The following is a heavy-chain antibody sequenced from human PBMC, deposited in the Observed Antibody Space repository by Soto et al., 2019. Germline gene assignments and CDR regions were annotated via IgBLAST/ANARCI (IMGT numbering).Heavy chain of an antibody. J-gene: IGHJ3*02. CDR3: AKGYGDYPYAFDI. V-gene: IGHV1-69*02. CDR2: IIPILGIA. Sequence: SVKVSCKASGGTFSSYTISWVRQAPGQGLEWMGRIIPILGIANYAQKFQGRVTITADKSTSTAYMELSSLRSEDTAVYYCAKGYGDYPYAFDIWRQGTMVIVSS. CDR1: GGTFSSYT. D-gene: IGHD4-17*01.